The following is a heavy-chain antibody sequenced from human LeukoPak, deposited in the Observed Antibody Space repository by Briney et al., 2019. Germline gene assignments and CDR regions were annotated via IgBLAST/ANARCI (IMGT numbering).Heavy chain of an antibody. CDR1: GFTFSTYW. V-gene: IGHV3-21*01. CDR3: ARLHYDSSGYETTFDY. J-gene: IGHJ4*02. CDR2: ISSSSSYI. Sequence: GGSLRLSCAASGFTFSTYWMNWVRQAPGKGLEWVSSISSSSSYIYYADSVKGRFTISRDNTKNSLYLQMNSLRAEDTAVYYCARLHYDSSGYETTFDYWGQGTLVTVSS. D-gene: IGHD3-22*01.